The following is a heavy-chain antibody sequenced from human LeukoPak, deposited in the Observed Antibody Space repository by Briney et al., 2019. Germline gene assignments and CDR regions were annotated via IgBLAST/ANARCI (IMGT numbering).Heavy chain of an antibody. V-gene: IGHV1-2*02. D-gene: IGHD1-26*01. CDR3: ARWPLRREVGADY. CDR2: INPNSGGS. J-gene: IGHJ4*02. CDR1: GGTFSSYA. Sequence: ASVKVSCKASGGTFSSYAISWVRQAPGQGLEWMGWINPNSGGSNYAQKFQGRVTMTRDTSISTAYMELSRLRSDDTAVYYCARWPLRREVGADYWGQGTLVTVSS.